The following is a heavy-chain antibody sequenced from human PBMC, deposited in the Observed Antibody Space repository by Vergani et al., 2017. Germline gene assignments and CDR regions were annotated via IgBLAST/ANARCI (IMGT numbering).Heavy chain of an antibody. CDR1: GGTFSSYA. Sequence: QVQLVQSGAEVKKPGSSVKVSCKASGGTFSSYAISWVRQAPGQGLEWMGRIIPILGIANYAQKFQGRVTITAAKSTSTDYMELSSLRSDGTAVYYCAGVGPPGEQLQRGYYYGMDVWGQGTTVTVSS. D-gene: IGHD3-16*01. CDR3: AGVGPPGEQLQRGYYYGMDV. J-gene: IGHJ6*02. CDR2: IIPILGIA. V-gene: IGHV1-69*04.